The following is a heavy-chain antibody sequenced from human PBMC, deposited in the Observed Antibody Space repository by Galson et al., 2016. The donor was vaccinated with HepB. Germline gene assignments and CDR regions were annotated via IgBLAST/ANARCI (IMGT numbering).Heavy chain of an antibody. CDR1: GGSISSYY. CDR3: ARGRGGSGPPFEH. V-gene: IGHV4-59*01. CDR2: IYYSGTT. D-gene: IGHD6-19*01. J-gene: IGHJ4*02. Sequence: SETLSLTCTVSGGSISSYYWSWIRQPPGKGLEWIAYIYYSGTTNYNPSLKSRVTISVDTFKNQFSLKMNSVTAADTAVYYCARGRGGSGPPFEHWGQGTLVPVSS.